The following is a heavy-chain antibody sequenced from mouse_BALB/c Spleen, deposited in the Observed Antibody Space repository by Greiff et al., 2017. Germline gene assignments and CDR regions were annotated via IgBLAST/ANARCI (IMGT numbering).Heavy chain of an antibody. CDR3: ARDGYDSRGAMDY. CDR1: GYAFTNYL. V-gene: IGHV1-54*01. J-gene: IGHJ4*01. Sequence: VQLVESGAELVRPGTSVKVSCKASGYAFTNYLIEWVKQRPGQGLEWIGVINPGSGGTNYNEKFKGKATLTADKSSSTAYMQLSSLTSDDYAVYFCARDGYDSRGAMDYWGQGTSVTVSS. CDR2: INPGSGGT. D-gene: IGHD2-2*01.